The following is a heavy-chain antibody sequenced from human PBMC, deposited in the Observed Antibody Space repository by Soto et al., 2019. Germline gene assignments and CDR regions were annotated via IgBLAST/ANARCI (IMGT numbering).Heavy chain of an antibody. Sequence: ASVKVSCKASGYTFTGYYMHWVRQAPGQGLEWMGWINPNSGGTNYAQKFPGRVTMTRDTPISTAYMELSRLRSDDTAVYYCATHYYDSSGYFVYWGQGTLVTVS. CDR3: ATHYYDSSGYFVY. V-gene: IGHV1-2*02. D-gene: IGHD3-22*01. CDR1: GYTFTGYY. CDR2: INPNSGGT. J-gene: IGHJ4*02.